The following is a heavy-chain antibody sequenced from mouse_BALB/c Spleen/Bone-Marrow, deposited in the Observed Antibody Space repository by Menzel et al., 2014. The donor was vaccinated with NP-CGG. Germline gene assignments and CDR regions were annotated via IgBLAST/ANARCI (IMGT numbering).Heavy chain of an antibody. CDR1: GYTFXSYT. J-gene: IGHJ4*01. CDR2: INPSSGYA. CDR3: ARGGLRLPYAMDY. D-gene: IGHD1-2*01. V-gene: IGHV1-4*01. Sequence: VQLQQSGAELARPGASVKMSCTASGYTFXSYTIHWVKQRPGQGLEWIGYINPSSGYANYNQNFKDKATLTADKSSSSAYMHLSSLTSEDSAVFYCARGGLRLPYAMDYWGQGTSVTVSS.